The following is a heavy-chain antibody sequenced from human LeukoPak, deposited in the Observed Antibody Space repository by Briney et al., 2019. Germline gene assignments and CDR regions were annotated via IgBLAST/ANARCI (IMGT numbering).Heavy chain of an antibody. Sequence: PGGSLRLSCAASGFTFSDYYMSWIRQATGKGLECVSYISSSGSTIYYADSVKGRFTISRDNAKNSLCLQMNSLRAEDTAVYYCARDWHYYYYYMDVWGKGTTVTVSS. CDR3: ARDWHYYYYYMDV. CDR1: GFTFSDYY. V-gene: IGHV3-11*01. J-gene: IGHJ6*03. CDR2: ISSSGSTI.